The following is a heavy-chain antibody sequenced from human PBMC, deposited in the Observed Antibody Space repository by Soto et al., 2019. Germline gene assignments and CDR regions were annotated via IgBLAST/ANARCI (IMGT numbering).Heavy chain of an antibody. Sequence: SETLSLTCTVSGGSISSYYWSCIRQPPGKGLEWIGYIYYSGSTNYNPSLKSRVTISVDTSKNQFSLKLSSVTAADTAVYYCARGGQYYDFWSGDYYYYGMDVWGQGTTVTVSS. CDR1: GGSISSYY. D-gene: IGHD3-3*01. CDR2: IYYSGST. J-gene: IGHJ6*02. CDR3: ARGGQYYDFWSGDYYYYGMDV. V-gene: IGHV4-59*01.